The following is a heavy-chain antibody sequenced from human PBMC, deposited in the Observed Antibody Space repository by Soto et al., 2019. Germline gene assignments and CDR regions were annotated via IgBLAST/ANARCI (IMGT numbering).Heavy chain of an antibody. D-gene: IGHD3-10*01. J-gene: IGHJ5*02. CDR3: AREARITMVRGVIGNWFDP. CDR2: INHSGST. Sequence: PSETLSLTCTVSGGSISSYYWSWIRQPPGKGLEWIGEINHSGSTNYNPSLKSRVTISVDTSKNQFSLKLSSVTAADTAVYYCAREARITMVRGVIGNWFDPWGQGTLVTVSS. CDR1: GGSISSYY. V-gene: IGHV4-34*01.